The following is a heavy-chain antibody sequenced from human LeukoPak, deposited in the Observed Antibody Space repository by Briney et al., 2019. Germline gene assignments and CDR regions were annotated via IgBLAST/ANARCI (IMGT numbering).Heavy chain of an antibody. Sequence: ASVKVSCKVSGYTLIELSIHWVRQAPGKGLEWMGGFDPEDGKTIYAQKFRGRVTMTEDTSTDTAYMDLRSLRSEDTAVYYCATPRRRFGELLRDAFDIWGQGTMVTVSS. CDR2: FDPEDGKT. D-gene: IGHD3-10*01. CDR3: ATPRRRFGELLRDAFDI. CDR1: GYTLIELS. J-gene: IGHJ3*02. V-gene: IGHV1-24*01.